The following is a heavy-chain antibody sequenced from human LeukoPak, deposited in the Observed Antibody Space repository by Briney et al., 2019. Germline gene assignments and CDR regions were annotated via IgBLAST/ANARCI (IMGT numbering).Heavy chain of an antibody. D-gene: IGHD6-19*01. J-gene: IGHJ6*02. CDR1: GFTFSSYW. V-gene: IGHV3-7*01. CDR3: ARDHSSGWYSDYYGMDV. Sequence: PGGSLRLSCAASGFTFSSYWMSWVRQAPGKGLEWVANIKQDGSEKYYVDSVKGRFTISRDNAKNSLYLQMNSLRAEDTAVYYCARDHSSGWYSDYYGMDVWGQGTTVTVSS. CDR2: IKQDGSEK.